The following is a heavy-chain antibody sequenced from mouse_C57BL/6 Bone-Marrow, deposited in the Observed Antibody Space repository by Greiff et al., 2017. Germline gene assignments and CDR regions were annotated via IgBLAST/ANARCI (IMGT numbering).Heavy chain of an antibody. CDR2: IDPSDSYT. CDR3: ARPGVSPAWFAY. Sequence: QVQLQQSGAELVMPGASVKMSCKASGYTFTSYWMHWVKQRPGQGLEWIGEIDPSDSYTNYNQKFKGKSTLTVDKSSSTAYMQLSSLTSEDSAVYYCARPGVSPAWFAYWGQGTLVTVSA. CDR1: GYTFTSYW. V-gene: IGHV1-69*01. J-gene: IGHJ3*01.